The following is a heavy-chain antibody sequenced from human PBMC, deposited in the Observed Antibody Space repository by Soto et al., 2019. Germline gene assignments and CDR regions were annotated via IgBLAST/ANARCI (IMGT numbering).Heavy chain of an antibody. V-gene: IGHV3-23*01. J-gene: IGHJ6*02. CDR1: GFTFSSYA. CDR3: AKGYYDFWSGYYPTYYYYGMDV. D-gene: IGHD3-3*01. CDR2: ISGSGGST. Sequence: EVQLLESGGGLVQPGGSLRLSCAASGFTFSSYAMSWVRQAPGKGLEWVSAISGSGGSTYYADSVKGRFTISRDNSKNTLDLQMNSLRAEDTAVYYCAKGYYDFWSGYYPTYYYYGMDVWGQGTTVTVSS.